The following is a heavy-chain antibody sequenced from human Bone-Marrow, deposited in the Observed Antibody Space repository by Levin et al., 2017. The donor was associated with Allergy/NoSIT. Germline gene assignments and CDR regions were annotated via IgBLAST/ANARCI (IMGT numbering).Heavy chain of an antibody. CDR2: VSFDGEKR. Sequence: HAGGSLRLSCEASGFSFSSYGMDWVRQAPGKGLEWVAIVSFDGEKRYYGDSVEGRFTVSRDNSKNTVYLQMDSLTTEDTAVYYCAKGHNTVSYFDSWGPGTLVTVSS. J-gene: IGHJ4*02. CDR1: GFSFSSYG. CDR3: AKGHNTVSYFDS. V-gene: IGHV3-30*18. D-gene: IGHD1-1*01.